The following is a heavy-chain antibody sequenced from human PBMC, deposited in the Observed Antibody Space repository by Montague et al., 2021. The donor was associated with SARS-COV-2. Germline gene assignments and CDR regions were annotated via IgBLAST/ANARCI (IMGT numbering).Heavy chain of an antibody. V-gene: IGHV4-59*01. CDR1: GGSISSYY. CDR2: INYSGST. D-gene: IGHD2-15*01. CDR3: ARNLVVHYWYGMDV. J-gene: IGHJ6*02. Sequence: SETLSPTRTVAGGSISSYYWSWIRQPPGKGLEWIGYINYSGSTNYNPSLKSRVTISVDTSKNQFSLNLSSVTAADTAVYYCARNLVVHYWYGMDVWGQGTTVTVSS.